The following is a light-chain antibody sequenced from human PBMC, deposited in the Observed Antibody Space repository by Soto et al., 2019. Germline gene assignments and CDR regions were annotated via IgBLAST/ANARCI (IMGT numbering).Light chain of an antibody. CDR2: EVN. CDR3: SSYAGSRYV. Sequence: QSVLTQPPSASGSPGQSVTISCTGTSSDVGVYNYVSWYQQHPGKAPKLMIYEVNKRPSGVPDRFSGSKSGNTASLTVSGLQAEDEADYYCSSYAGSRYVFGTGTKVTVL. J-gene: IGLJ1*01. CDR1: SSDVGVYNY. V-gene: IGLV2-8*01.